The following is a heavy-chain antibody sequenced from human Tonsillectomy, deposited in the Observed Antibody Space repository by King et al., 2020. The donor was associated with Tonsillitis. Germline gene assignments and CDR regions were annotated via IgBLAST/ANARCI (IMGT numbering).Heavy chain of an antibody. CDR1: GGSVSSGSYY. J-gene: IGHJ4*02. Sequence: VQLQESGPGLVKPSETLSLTCTVSGGSVSSGSYYWSWIRQPPGKGLEWIGYIYYSGSTNYNPSLKSRVTISVDTSKNQFSLKLSSVTAADTAVYYCARMDSGSYGWADSWGQGTLVTVSS. V-gene: IGHV4-61*01. CDR3: ARMDSGSYGWADS. CDR2: IYYSGST. D-gene: IGHD1-26*01.